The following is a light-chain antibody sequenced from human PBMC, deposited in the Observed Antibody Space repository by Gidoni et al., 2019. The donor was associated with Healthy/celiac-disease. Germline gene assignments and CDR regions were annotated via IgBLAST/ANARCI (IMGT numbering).Light chain of an antibody. V-gene: IGKV1-39*01. Sequence: DIQMTQSPSSLSASVGDRVPITCRASQSISSYLNWDQQKQGKAPKLLIYAASSLQSGVPSRFSGRGSGTDFTLTSSRLQPEDFATDYCQQSYSTPLTVXGXTKVEIK. CDR3: QQSYSTPLT. CDR1: QSISSY. CDR2: AAS. J-gene: IGKJ4*01.